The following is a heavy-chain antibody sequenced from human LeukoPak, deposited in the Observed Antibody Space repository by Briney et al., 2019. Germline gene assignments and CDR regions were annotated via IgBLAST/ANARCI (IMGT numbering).Heavy chain of an antibody. CDR2: IYYSGSN. CDR1: GGSISSSSYY. CDR3: ARHVDDILTGYHYNWFDP. V-gene: IGHV4-39*01. Sequence: SETLSLTCTVSGGSISSSSYYWGWLRQPPGKGLEWIGSIYYSGSNYYNPSLKSRFTISVDTSKNQFSLKLSSVTAAYTAVYYCARHVDDILTGYHYNWFDPWGQGTLVTVSS. D-gene: IGHD3-9*01. J-gene: IGHJ5*02.